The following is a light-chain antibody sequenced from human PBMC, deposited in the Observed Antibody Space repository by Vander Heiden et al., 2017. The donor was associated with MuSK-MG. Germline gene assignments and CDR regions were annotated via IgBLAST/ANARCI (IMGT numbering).Light chain of an antibody. CDR1: QSVSSSY. J-gene: IGKJ1*01. CDR2: GAS. V-gene: IGKV3-20*01. Sequence: EIVLTQSPGTLSLSPGERATLSCRASQSVSSSYLAWYQQKPGQAPRLLIYGASSSATGIPDRFSGSGSGTAFTLTINRLEPEDFAVYYCQQYCSSPWTFGQGTKVEIK. CDR3: QQYCSSPWT.